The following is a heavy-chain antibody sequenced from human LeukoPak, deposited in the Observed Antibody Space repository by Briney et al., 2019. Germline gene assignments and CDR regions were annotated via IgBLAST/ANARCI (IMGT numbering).Heavy chain of an antibody. CDR2: IYYSGST. CDR3: ASHYSGYNWGVDY. Sequence: SETLSLTCTVSGGSVSSGSYYWSWIRQPPGKGLEWIGYIYYSGSTNYNPSLKSRVTISVDTSKDQFSLKLSSVTAADTAVYYCASHYSGYNWGVDYWGQGTLVTASA. V-gene: IGHV4-61*01. D-gene: IGHD5-12*01. J-gene: IGHJ4*02. CDR1: GGSVSSGSYY.